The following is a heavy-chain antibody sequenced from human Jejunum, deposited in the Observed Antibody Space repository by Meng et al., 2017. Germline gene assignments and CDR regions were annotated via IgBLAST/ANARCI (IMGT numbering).Heavy chain of an antibody. D-gene: IGHD1-7*01. CDR2: IYYTGST. CDR3: ARLGITETIGGFDP. Sequence: VQRRRSDPGLVKPSQPLSLTCTVSGGFLRTGAYYWSWIRQHPGKGLEWIGYIYYTGSTFYNPSLKSRVSISLETSKNQFSLKVTSVTAADTAFYYCARLGITETIGGFDPWGQGILVTVSS. J-gene: IGHJ5*02. V-gene: IGHV4-31*03. CDR1: GGFLRTGAYY.